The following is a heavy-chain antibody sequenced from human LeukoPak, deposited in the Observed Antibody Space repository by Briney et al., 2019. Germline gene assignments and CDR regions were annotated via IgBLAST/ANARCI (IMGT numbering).Heavy chain of an antibody. D-gene: IGHD6-19*01. CDR1: GGSFSGYY. V-gene: IGHV4-34*01. Sequence: SETLSLTCAVYGGSFSGYYWSWIRQPPGKGLEWIGEINHSGNTNYNPSLKSRVTISVDTSKDQFSLKLSSVTAADTAVYYCARPRYSSGWSIFDYWGQGTLVAVSS. CDR3: ARPRYSSGWSIFDY. J-gene: IGHJ4*02. CDR2: INHSGNT.